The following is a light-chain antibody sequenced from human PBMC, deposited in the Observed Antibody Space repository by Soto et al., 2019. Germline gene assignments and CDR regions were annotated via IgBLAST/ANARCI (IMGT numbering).Light chain of an antibody. V-gene: IGKV3-15*01. CDR1: QSVGSN. CDR3: QQRSNWPLIT. J-gene: IGKJ5*01. Sequence: EIVVTQSPASLSVSPGERATLSCRASQSVGSNSAWYQQKPGQAPRLLIYGASTRATGVPARFSGSGSGTEFTLTISSLQPEDFSVYFCQQRSNWPLITFGQGTRLENK. CDR2: GAS.